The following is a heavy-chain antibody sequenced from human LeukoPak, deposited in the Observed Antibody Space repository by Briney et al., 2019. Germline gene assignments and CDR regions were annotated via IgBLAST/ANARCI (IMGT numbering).Heavy chain of an antibody. Sequence: ASVWVSCKASGYTFTSHGISWVRQAPGQGLEWMGWISAYNGDTKYAQKTQGRVTVTTDASTSTAYMELRSLRSDDTAMYYCARDPSNTSGYYAYLDYWGQGTLVTVSS. CDR1: GYTFTSHG. J-gene: IGHJ4*02. D-gene: IGHD3-22*01. CDR2: ISAYNGDT. V-gene: IGHV1-18*01. CDR3: ARDPSNTSGYYAYLDY.